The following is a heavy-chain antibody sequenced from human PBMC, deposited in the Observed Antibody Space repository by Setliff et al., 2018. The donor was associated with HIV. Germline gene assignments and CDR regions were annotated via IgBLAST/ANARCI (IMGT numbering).Heavy chain of an antibody. CDR3: AVRRYYDSTGYYDY. Sequence: SETLSLTCAVSGYSISSGYYWGWIRQPPGKGLEWIGSIYHSGSTYYNPSLKSRVTISVDTSKNQFSLKLSSVTAADTAVYYCAVRRYYDSTGYYDYWGQGTLVTVSS. V-gene: IGHV4-38-2*01. CDR2: IYHSGST. CDR1: GYSISSGYY. J-gene: IGHJ4*02. D-gene: IGHD3-22*01.